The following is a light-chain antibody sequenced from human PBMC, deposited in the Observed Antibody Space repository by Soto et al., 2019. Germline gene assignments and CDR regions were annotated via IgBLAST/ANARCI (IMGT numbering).Light chain of an antibody. V-gene: IGLV7-46*01. Sequence: QAVVTQEPSLTVSPGGTVTLTCGSSTGAATSGHYPYWFQQKPGQAPRTLISDTSNKHSWTPARFSGSLLGGKAALTLSGAQPEDEAEYYCLLSYSGARVFGGGTKLTVL. CDR1: TGAATSGHY. CDR3: LLSYSGARV. CDR2: DTS. J-gene: IGLJ3*02.